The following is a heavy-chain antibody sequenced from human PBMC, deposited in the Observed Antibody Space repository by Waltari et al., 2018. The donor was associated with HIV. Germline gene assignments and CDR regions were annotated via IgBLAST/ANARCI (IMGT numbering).Heavy chain of an antibody. CDR2: ISSSSSYI. CDR3: ARDPRRDPTLYYFDY. D-gene: IGHD1-26*01. V-gene: IGHV3-21*01. J-gene: IGHJ4*02. CDR1: GFTFSSFS. Sequence: EVQLVESGGGPVKPGGSLRLSCAASGFTFSSFSMTWVRQAPGKGLEWVSSISSSSSYIYYADSVKGRFTISRDNAKNSLYLQMNSLRAEDTAVYYCARDPRRDPTLYYFDYWGQGTLVTVSS.